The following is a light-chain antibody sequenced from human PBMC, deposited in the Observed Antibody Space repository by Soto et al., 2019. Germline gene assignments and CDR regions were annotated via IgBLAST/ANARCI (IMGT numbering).Light chain of an antibody. CDR2: NVN. Sequence: QSALTQPASVSGSPGQSITISCTGTSSDVGGYNYVSWYQHHPGKAPKLLIYNVNNRPSGISNRFSGSKSGNMASLTISGLQAEDEADYYCSSYTSSGTLVFGGGTKLTVL. CDR1: SSDVGGYNY. J-gene: IGLJ2*01. CDR3: SSYTSSGTLV. V-gene: IGLV2-14*03.